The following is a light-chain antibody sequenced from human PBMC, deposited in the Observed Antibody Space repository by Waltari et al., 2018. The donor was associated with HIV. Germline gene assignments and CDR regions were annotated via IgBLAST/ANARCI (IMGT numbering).Light chain of an antibody. CDR3: CSYAGSSPFV. CDR2: DVS. Sequence: QSALTQPRSVSGSLGQSVTISCTGTNRAVGRYTYVSWFQQPPGKAPKLTIYDVSKRPSGVPDRVSGSKSGNTASLTISGLQAEDEADYYCCSYAGSSPFVFGSGTKLTVL. V-gene: IGLV2-11*01. CDR1: NRAVGRYTY. J-gene: IGLJ1*01.